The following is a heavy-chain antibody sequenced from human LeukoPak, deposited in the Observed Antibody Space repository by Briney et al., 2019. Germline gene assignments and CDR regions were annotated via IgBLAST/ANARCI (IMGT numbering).Heavy chain of an antibody. CDR2: ISGGGGTT. J-gene: IGHJ4*02. V-gene: IGHV3-23*01. Sequence: GRSLRLSCAASGFTFTNYMMHWVRQAPGKGLEWVSAISGGGGTTYYTDSVKGRFTISRDNSKNTLYLQMNSLRAEDTAVYYCAKDLSGGYDYFDYWGQGTLVTVSS. D-gene: IGHD5-12*01. CDR1: GFTFTNYM. CDR3: AKDLSGGYDYFDY.